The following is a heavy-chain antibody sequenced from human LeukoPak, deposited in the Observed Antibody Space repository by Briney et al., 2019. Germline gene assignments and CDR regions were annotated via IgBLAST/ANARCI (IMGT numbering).Heavy chain of an antibody. J-gene: IGHJ4*02. V-gene: IGHV3-23*01. CDR3: AKTPGGYLAY. Sequence: PGGSLRHSCAASGFTCSPCGMTWVRQAPGKGLEWVAAISGSGDSTAHADSVKGRFTISRDNSKNTVFLQMNSLRAEDTAVYYCAKTPGGYLAYWGPGTRVTVSS. CDR2: ISGSGDST. CDR1: GFTCSPCG.